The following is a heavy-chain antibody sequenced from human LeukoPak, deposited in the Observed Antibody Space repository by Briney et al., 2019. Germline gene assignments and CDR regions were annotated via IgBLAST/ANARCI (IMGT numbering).Heavy chain of an antibody. V-gene: IGHV4-34*01. CDR2: INHSGST. CDR1: GGSFSGYY. Sequence: PSETLSLTCAVYGGSFSGYYWSWIRQPPGKGLEWIGEINHSGSTNYNPSLKSRVTISVDTSKNQFPLKLSSVTAADTAVYYCATYYYGSGSYYIDYWGQGTLVTVSS. J-gene: IGHJ4*02. CDR3: ATYYYGSGSYYIDY. D-gene: IGHD3-10*01.